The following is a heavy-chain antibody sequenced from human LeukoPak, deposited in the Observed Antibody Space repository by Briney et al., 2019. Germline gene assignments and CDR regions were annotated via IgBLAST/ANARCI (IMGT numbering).Heavy chain of an antibody. V-gene: IGHV1-2*02. CDR3: ARVVGATYYFDY. CDR2: INPNSGGT. CDR1: GYTFTGYY. D-gene: IGHD1-26*01. Sequence: ASVKVSCKASGYTFTGYYIHWVRQAPGQGLEWMGWINPNSGGTNYAQKFQGRVTMTRDTSISTAYMELSRLKSDDTAVYYYARVVGATYYFDYWGQGTLVTVSS. J-gene: IGHJ4*02.